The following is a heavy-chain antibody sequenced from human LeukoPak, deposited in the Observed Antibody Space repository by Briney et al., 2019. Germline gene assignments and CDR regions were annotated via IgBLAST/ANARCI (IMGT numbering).Heavy chain of an antibody. CDR3: ARHEPLGAFDI. D-gene: IGHD1-14*01. CDR1: GGSISTSSYY. CDR2: IYYSGTT. Sequence: KAAETLSLTCTVSGGSISTSSYYWGWIRQPPGKGLEWIGSIYYSGTTHYNPSLKSRVTISVDTSKNQFSLEVSSVTTGDTAIYSCARHEPLGAFDIWGQGTKVTVSS. J-gene: IGHJ3*02. V-gene: IGHV4-39*01.